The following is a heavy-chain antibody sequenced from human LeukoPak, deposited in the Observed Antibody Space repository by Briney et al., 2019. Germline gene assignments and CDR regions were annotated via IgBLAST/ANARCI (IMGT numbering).Heavy chain of an antibody. CDR1: GGSISSGGYY. Sequence: SETLSLTCTVSGGSISSGGYYWTWIRQHPGKGLEWIGYIYYSGSTYYNPSLKSRVTISVDTSKNQFSLNLSSVTAADTAVYYCASKRTGTLDYWGQGTLVTVSS. J-gene: IGHJ4*02. CDR2: IYYSGST. CDR3: ASKRTGTLDY. V-gene: IGHV4-31*03. D-gene: IGHD1-7*01.